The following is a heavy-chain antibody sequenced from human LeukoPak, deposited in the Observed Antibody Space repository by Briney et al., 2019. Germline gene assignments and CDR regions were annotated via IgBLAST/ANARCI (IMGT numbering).Heavy chain of an antibody. Sequence: SVKVSCKASGGTFSSYAISWVRQAPGQGLEWMGRIIPILGIANYAQKFQGRVTMTRNTSISTAYMELSSLRSEDTAVYYCARGRLQYGSGSYLVYWGQGTLVTVSS. CDR2: IIPILGIA. V-gene: IGHV1-69*04. CDR3: ARGRLQYGSGSYLVY. CDR1: GGTFSSYA. J-gene: IGHJ4*02. D-gene: IGHD3-10*01.